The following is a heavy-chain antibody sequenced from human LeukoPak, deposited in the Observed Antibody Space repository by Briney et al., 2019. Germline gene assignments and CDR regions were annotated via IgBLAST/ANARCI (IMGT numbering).Heavy chain of an antibody. Sequence: PSETLSLTCTVFGGSLSSGGYYWSWIRQHPGKGLEWIGYIYYSGSTYYNPSLKSRVTISVDTSKNQFSLKLSSVTAADTAVYYCARDRGPYSGYDSYYFDYWGQGTLVTVSS. D-gene: IGHD5-12*01. CDR3: ARDRGPYSGYDSYYFDY. V-gene: IGHV4-31*03. CDR1: GGSLSSGGYY. J-gene: IGHJ4*02. CDR2: IYYSGST.